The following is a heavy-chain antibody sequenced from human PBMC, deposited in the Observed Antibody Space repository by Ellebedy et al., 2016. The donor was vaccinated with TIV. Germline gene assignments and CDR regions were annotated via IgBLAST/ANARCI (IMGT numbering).Heavy chain of an antibody. J-gene: IGHJ4*02. CDR1: GFTFSSHG. Sequence: GGSLRLSCAASGFTFSSHGMAWVRQAPGKGLEWLSGITGGGDTTYYADSVKGRFTISRDNSKNTLYLQMNSLRAEDTAVYYCAKDTVDIVASDFDYWGQGTLVTVSS. D-gene: IGHD5-12*01. V-gene: IGHV3-23*01. CDR2: ITGGGDTT. CDR3: AKDTVDIVASDFDY.